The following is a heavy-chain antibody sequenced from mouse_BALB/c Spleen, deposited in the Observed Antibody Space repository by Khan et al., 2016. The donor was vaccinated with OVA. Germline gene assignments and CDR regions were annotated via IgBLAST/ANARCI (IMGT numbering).Heavy chain of an antibody. V-gene: IGHV3-2*02. CDR2: ISYSGST. J-gene: IGHJ4*01. CDR3: ARELGRYYAMDY. D-gene: IGHD4-1*01. CDR1: GYSITSDYA. Sequence: EVQLQESGPGLVKPSQSLSLTCTVTGYSITSDYAWNWIRQFPGNKLEWMGYISYSGSTTYNPSLKSRISITRDTSKDQFFLQLKSVTSEDTATXYCARELGRYYAMDYWGQGTSVTVSS.